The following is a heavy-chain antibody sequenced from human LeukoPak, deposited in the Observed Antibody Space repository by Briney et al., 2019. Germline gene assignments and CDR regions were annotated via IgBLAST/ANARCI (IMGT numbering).Heavy chain of an antibody. V-gene: IGHV3-30-3*01. CDR1: GFTFSSYA. J-gene: IGHJ4*02. CDR3: ANGPAGYSIFFDY. CDR2: ISHDGSNK. D-gene: IGHD6-13*01. Sequence: GRSLRLSCAASGFTFSSYAMHWVRQAPGKGLEWVAVISHDGSNKYYADSVKGRFTIYRDNSKNTLYLQMNSLRAEDTAVYYCANGPAGYSIFFDYWGQGTLVTVSS.